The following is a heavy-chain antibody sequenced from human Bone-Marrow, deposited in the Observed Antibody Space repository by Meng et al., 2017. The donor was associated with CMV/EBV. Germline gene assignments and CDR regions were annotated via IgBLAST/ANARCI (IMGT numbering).Heavy chain of an antibody. D-gene: IGHD2-15*01. V-gene: IGHV3-7*01. CDR3: ARVTIWQLLRYYYYGMDV. J-gene: IGHJ6*02. Sequence: GESLKISCAASGFSFSFYGVTWVRQAPGKGLEWVANIKQDGSEKYYVDSVKGRFTISRDNAKNSLYLQMNSLRAEDTAVYYCARVTIWQLLRYYYYGMDVWGQGTTVTVSS. CDR1: GFSFSFYG. CDR2: IKQDGSEK.